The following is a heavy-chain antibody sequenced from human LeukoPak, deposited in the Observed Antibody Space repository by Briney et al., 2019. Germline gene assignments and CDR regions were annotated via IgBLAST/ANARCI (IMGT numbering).Heavy chain of an antibody. CDR3: WSTNVVSSVDF. J-gene: IGHJ4*02. V-gene: IGHV3-53*01. CDR2: IFGGGDT. CDR1: GYTVGSNY. Sequence: GGSLRHSRAGSGYTVGSNYMTCVRQAPGKGLEWVSLIFGGGDTRYADSVEGRFTISKDNSKNTVYLQMNSLRADDTAVYFCWSTNVVSSVDFCGEGTLVTVAS. D-gene: IGHD2-8*02.